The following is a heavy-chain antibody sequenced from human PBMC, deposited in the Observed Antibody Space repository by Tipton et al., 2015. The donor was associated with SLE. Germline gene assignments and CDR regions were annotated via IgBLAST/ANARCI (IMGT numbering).Heavy chain of an antibody. V-gene: IGHV4-39*07. CDR2: LYCSGNT. J-gene: IGHJ4*02. CDR3: ARGYCSDGVCYGFGFFDY. CDR1: GGSIRSSRHF. Sequence: TLSLTCTVSGGSIRSSRHFWGWIRQPPGKGLEWIGVLYCSGNTYYNPSLKSPVTLSIDTSKNQFSLKMRSVTAADTAVYFCARGYCSDGVCYGFGFFDYWGQGNLVTVSS. D-gene: IGHD2-8*01.